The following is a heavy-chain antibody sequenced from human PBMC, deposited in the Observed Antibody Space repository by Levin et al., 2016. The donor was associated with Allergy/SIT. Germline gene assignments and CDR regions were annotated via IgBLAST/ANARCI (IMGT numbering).Heavy chain of an antibody. V-gene: IGHV5-51*01. D-gene: IGHD3-22*01. CDR3: ARRKYDSSGYGVYYFDY. J-gene: IGHJ4*02. CDR2: IYPGDSDT. Sequence: VRQMPGKGLEWMGIIYPGDSDTRYSPSFQGQVTISADKSISTAYLQWSSLKASDTAMYYCARRKYDSSGYGVYYFDYWGQGTLVTVSS.